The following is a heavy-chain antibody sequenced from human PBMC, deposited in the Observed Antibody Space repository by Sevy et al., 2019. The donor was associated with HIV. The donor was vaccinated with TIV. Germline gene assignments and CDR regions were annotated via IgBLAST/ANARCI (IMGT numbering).Heavy chain of an antibody. Sequence: GGSLRLSCSASGFTFSSYAMHWVRQAPGKGLEYVSAISSNGGSTYYADSVKGRFTISRDNSKNTLYLQMSRLRAEDTAVYYCVKDREVAAGYYSDYWGQGTLVTVSS. CDR2: ISSNGGST. CDR1: GFTFSSYA. V-gene: IGHV3-64D*06. CDR3: VKDREVAAGYYSDY. D-gene: IGHD6-13*01. J-gene: IGHJ4*02.